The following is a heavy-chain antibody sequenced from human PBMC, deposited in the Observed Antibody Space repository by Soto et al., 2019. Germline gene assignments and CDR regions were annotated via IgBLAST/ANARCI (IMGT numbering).Heavy chain of an antibody. CDR1: GGSISSGGYY. V-gene: IGHV4-31*03. CDR3: AREIHINWFDP. J-gene: IGHJ5*02. Sequence: QVQLQESGPGLVKPSQTPSLTCTVSGGSISSGGYYWSWIRQHPGKGLEWIGYIYYSGSTYYNPSLKSRVTIAVDTSKSSCSLKLSSVTAADTDVYAVAREIHINWFDPSGRGTLVTVS. CDR2: IYYSGST. D-gene: IGHD5-18*01.